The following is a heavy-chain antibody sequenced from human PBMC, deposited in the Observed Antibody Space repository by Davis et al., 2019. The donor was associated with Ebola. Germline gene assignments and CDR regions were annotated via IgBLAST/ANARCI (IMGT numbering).Heavy chain of an antibody. D-gene: IGHD3-10*01. CDR3: VRDGAGTTPYDH. Sequence: GESLKISCAASGLSLSNFWMNWVRRPPGKGLVWVSHISPDGSDTKYVDSVKGRFTVSRDNANNTLYLQMHSLRAEDTAMYYCVRDGAGTTPYDHWGRGTLVTVSS. CDR1: GLSLSNFW. CDR2: ISPDGSDT. V-gene: IGHV3-74*03. J-gene: IGHJ4*02.